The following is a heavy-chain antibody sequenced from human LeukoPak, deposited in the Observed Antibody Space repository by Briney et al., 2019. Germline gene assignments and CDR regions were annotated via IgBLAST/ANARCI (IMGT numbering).Heavy chain of an antibody. Sequence: SETLSLTCTVSGGSISSSSYYWGWIRQPPGKGLEWIGSIYYSGSTYYNPSLKSRVTISVDTSKNQFSLRLSSVTAADTAVYYCARVTGYVMEDYFDYWGQGTLVTVSS. CDR3: ARVTGYVMEDYFDY. V-gene: IGHV4-39*07. D-gene: IGHD6-13*01. J-gene: IGHJ4*02. CDR1: GGSISSSSYY. CDR2: IYYSGST.